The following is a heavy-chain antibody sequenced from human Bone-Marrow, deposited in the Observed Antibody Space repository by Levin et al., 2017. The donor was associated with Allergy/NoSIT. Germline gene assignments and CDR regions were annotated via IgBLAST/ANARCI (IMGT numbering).Heavy chain of an antibody. D-gene: IGHD2-21*02. CDR3: VRDCGGDCYSY. CDR1: GFTFSVYW. CDR2: IKHDGSEG. V-gene: IGHV3-7*01. Sequence: GGSLRLSCAASGFTFSVYWMAWVRQAPGKGLEWVANIKHDGSEGHHVGSVRGRFTISRDNARKSLYLQMNSLRVEDTAVYYCVRDCGGDCYSYWGQGTLVTVSS. J-gene: IGHJ4*02.